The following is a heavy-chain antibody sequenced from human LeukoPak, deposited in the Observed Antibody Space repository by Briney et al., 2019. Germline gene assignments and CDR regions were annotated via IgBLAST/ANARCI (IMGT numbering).Heavy chain of an antibody. V-gene: IGHV3-21*01. CDR2: ISSSSSYI. Sequence: GGSLRLSCAASGFTFSSYSMNWVRQAPGKGLEWVSSISSSSSYIYYADSVKGRFTISRDNAKNSLYLQMNSLRAEDTAVYYCARDGSSGLDFDYCGQGTLVTVSS. CDR3: ARDGSSGLDFDY. CDR1: GFTFSSYS. D-gene: IGHD3-22*01. J-gene: IGHJ4*02.